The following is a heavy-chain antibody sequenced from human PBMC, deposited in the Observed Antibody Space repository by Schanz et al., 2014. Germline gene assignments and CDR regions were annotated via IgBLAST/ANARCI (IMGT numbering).Heavy chain of an antibody. CDR3: ARAKRYGDMDV. Sequence: QVQLVQSGTEVKKPGASVKVSCKASGYTFTNFYIHWVRQAPGQGLEWVGWISTSNGNTNYIQKLQGRVTMTTDTSTSTAYMELRSLRSDDTAVYYCARAKRYGDMDVWGQGTTVTVSS. CDR2: ISTSNGNT. V-gene: IGHV1-18*04. J-gene: IGHJ6*02. D-gene: IGHD3-10*01. CDR1: GYTFTNFY.